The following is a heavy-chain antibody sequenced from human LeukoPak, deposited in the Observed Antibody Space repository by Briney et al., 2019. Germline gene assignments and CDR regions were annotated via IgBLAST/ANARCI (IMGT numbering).Heavy chain of an antibody. CDR1: GYTFTSYY. V-gene: IGHV1-46*01. CDR3: ARGVPSSTVVRVWYFDL. Sequence: ASVKVSCKASGYTFTSYYMHWVRQAPGQGLEWMGIINPSGGSTSYAQKFQGRVTMTRDTSTSTVYMELSSLRSEDTAVYYCARGVPSSTVVRVWYFDLWGRGTLVTVSS. D-gene: IGHD4-23*01. CDR2: INPSGGST. J-gene: IGHJ2*01.